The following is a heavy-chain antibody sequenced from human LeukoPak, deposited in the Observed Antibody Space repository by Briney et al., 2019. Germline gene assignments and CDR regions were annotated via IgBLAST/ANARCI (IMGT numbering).Heavy chain of an antibody. V-gene: IGHV4-59*01. CDR3: ARANSSSWYHGGWFDP. J-gene: IGHJ5*02. Sequence: NPSETLSLTCTVSGGSISNYYWTWIRQPPGKALEWIGYIYHTGSTNYNPSLKSPVTISLDTSKNQFFLKLSSVTAADTAVYYCARANSSSWYHGGWFDPWGQGTLVTVSS. CDR2: IYHTGST. CDR1: GGSISNYY. D-gene: IGHD6-13*01.